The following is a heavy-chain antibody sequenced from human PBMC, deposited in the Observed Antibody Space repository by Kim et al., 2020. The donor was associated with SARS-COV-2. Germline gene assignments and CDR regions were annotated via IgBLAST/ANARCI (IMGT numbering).Heavy chain of an antibody. V-gene: IGHV4-39*01. J-gene: IGHJ4*02. CDR2: IYYSGST. D-gene: IGHD3-10*01. CDR3: AIHLSDYGSGSWGPYYFDY. Sequence: SETLSLTCTVSGGSISSSSYYWGWIRQPPGKGLEWIGSIYYSGSTYYNPSLKSRVTISVDTSKNQFSLKLSSVTAADTAVYYCAIHLSDYGSGSWGPYYFDYWGQGTLVTVSS. CDR1: GGSISSSSYY.